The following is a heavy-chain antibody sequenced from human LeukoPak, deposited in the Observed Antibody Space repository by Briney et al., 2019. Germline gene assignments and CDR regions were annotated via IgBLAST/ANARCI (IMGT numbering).Heavy chain of an antibody. CDR1: GFTISDRH. CDR2: IHTAGRT. Sequence: PGGSLRLSCAASGFTISDRHMNWVRQAPGMGLEWVSVIHTAGRTYYADSVKGRFTISRDNSKNTVYLQMQSLRADDTAVYYCAGGVTQTGYAPDYWGQGTLVTVSS. V-gene: IGHV3-53*01. J-gene: IGHJ4*02. D-gene: IGHD2-2*01. CDR3: AGGVTQTGYAPDY.